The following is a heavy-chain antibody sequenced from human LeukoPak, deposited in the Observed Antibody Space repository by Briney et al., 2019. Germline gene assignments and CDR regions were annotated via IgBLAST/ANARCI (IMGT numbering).Heavy chain of an antibody. Sequence: ASVKVSCKASGYTFTSYGISRVRQAPGQGLEWMGWISAYNGNTNYAQKLQGRVTMTTDTSTSTAYMELRSLRSDDTAVYYCARDQIEDIVLMVYAIGGGDWFDPWGQGTLVTVSS. V-gene: IGHV1-18*01. CDR3: ARDQIEDIVLMVYAIGGGDWFDP. J-gene: IGHJ5*02. D-gene: IGHD2-8*01. CDR2: ISAYNGNT. CDR1: GYTFTSYG.